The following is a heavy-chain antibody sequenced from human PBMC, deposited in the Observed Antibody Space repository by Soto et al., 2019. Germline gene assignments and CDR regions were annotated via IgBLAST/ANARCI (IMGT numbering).Heavy chain of an antibody. CDR3: ARRFNGAIDY. V-gene: IGHV4-4*02. CDR2: IYHSGST. CDR1: GGSISSSNW. J-gene: IGHJ4*02. Sequence: SETLSLTCAVSGGSISSSNWWSWVRQPPGKGLEWIGEIYHSGSTNYNPSLKSRVTISVDMSKNQFSLKLSSVTAADTAVYYCARRFNGAIDYWGQGTLVTVSS. D-gene: IGHD2-8*01.